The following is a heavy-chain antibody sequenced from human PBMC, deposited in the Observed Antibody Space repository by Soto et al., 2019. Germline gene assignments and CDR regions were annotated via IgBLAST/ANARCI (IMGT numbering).Heavy chain of an antibody. CDR3: ARGQGYYYGLDV. CDR1: GFTFSFYD. V-gene: IGHV3-13*01. CDR2: IASGGDT. Sequence: GGSLRLSCAASGFTFSFYDMFWVRQATGKGLEWVSGIASGGDTYYGGSMRGRFTISRENAKNSLYLQMNSLTAGDTAVYYCARGQGYYYGLDVWGQGTTVTVSS. J-gene: IGHJ6*02.